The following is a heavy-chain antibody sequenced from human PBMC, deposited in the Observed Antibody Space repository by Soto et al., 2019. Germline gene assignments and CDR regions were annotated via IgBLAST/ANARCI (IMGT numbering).Heavy chain of an antibody. D-gene: IGHD5-12*01. CDR1: GGSISSGGYY. Sequence: QVQLQESGPGLVKPPQTLSLTYTVSGGSISSGGYYWSWIRQHPGKGLEWIGYIYYSGSTYYKPSLKSRVTISVDTSKNQFSLKLSSVTAADTAVYYCARGGGYNTAFDYWGQGTLVTVSS. CDR2: IYYSGST. V-gene: IGHV4-31*03. CDR3: ARGGGYNTAFDY. J-gene: IGHJ4*02.